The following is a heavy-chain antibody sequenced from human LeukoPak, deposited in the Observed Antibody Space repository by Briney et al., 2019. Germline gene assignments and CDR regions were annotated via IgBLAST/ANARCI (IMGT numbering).Heavy chain of an antibody. D-gene: IGHD3-10*01. Sequence: GGSLRLSCAASGFTFSNYGMSWVRQAPGKGLEWVSAISGSGGSTYYADSVKGRFTISRDNSKNTLYLQMNSLRAEDTAVYYCAKGSGSGSYYNWGQGTLVTVSS. CDR3: AKGSGSGSYYN. CDR2: ISGSGGST. J-gene: IGHJ4*02. CDR1: GFTFSNYG. V-gene: IGHV3-23*01.